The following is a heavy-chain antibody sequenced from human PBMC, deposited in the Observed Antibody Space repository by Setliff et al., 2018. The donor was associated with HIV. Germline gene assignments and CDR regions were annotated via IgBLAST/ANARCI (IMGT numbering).Heavy chain of an antibody. CDR2: VYHTGTT. CDR3: ARDLSPYGSGDPYYYYGMDV. Sequence: SETLSLTCTVSGGSISSSGNYWTWIRQRPGKGLEWIGYVYHTGTTYYHPSLKSRVLISVDTSNNQFSLRLSSVTAADTAVYYCARDLSPYGSGDPYYYYGMDVWGQGTTVTVSS. CDR1: GGSISSSGNY. D-gene: IGHD3-10*01. V-gene: IGHV4-31*03. J-gene: IGHJ6*02.